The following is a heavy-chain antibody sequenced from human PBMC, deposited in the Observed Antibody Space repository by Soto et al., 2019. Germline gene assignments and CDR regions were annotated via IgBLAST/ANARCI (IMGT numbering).Heavy chain of an antibody. CDR1: GFTFSSYA. CDR3: AKSRCSTSSCAIYYFDY. J-gene: IGHJ4*02. V-gene: IGHV3-23*01. Sequence: EVQLLESGGGLVQPGASLRLSCAASGFTFSSYAMSWVRQAPGKGLEWVSAISGSATSTYYADSVKGRFTISRDNSKNTLYLRMNSLRAEDTAVYYCAKSRCSTSSCAIYYFDYWGQGTLVTVSS. CDR2: ISGSATST. D-gene: IGHD2-2*01.